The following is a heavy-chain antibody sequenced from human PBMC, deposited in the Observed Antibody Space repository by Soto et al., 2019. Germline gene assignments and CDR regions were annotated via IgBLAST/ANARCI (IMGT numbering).Heavy chain of an antibody. CDR2: MNPNSGNT. Sequence: QVQLVQSGAEVKKPGASVKVSCKASGYTFTSYDINWVRQATGQGLEWMGWMNPNSGNTGYAQKFQGRVTMTRNTYISTDDIELSSLRSEDTAVYYCARGPGFLEWLSPLALAIANCFDPWGQGTLVTFSS. CDR3: ARGPGFLEWLSPLALAIANCFDP. V-gene: IGHV1-8*01. D-gene: IGHD3-3*01. CDR1: GYTFTSYD. J-gene: IGHJ5*02.